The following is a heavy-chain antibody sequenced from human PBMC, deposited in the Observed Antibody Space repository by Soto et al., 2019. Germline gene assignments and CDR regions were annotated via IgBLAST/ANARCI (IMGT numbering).Heavy chain of an antibody. CDR3: AKGHSSGALDY. CDR1: GFPFSSYS. V-gene: IGHV3-23*01. Sequence: GGSLSLSCAASGFPFSSYSMSWVRQAPGKGLEWVSAISGSGGSTYYADSVKGRFTISRDNSKNTLYLQMNSLRAEDTAVYYCAKGHSSGALDYWGQGTLVTVSS. D-gene: IGHD3-22*01. CDR2: ISGSGGST. J-gene: IGHJ4*02.